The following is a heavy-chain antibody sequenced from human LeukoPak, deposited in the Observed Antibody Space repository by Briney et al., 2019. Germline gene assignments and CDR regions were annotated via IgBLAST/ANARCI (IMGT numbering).Heavy chain of an antibody. V-gene: IGHV3-7*01. CDR3: ARAGRYDYGDYGWNH. CDR1: GFTFSSYY. J-gene: IGHJ5*02. CDR2: IKQDGGEK. D-gene: IGHD4-17*01. Sequence: GGSLRLSCAASGFTFSSYYMSWVRQAPGKGLEWVANIKQDGGEKQYVDSVKGRFTISRDNVKNSLYLQMNSLRAEDTAVYYCARAGRYDYGDYGWNHWGQGTLVTVSS.